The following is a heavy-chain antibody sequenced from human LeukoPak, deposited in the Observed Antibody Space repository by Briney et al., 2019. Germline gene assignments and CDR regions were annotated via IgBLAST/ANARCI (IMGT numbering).Heavy chain of an antibody. CDR2: ISGSGGST. D-gene: IGHD2-15*01. Sequence: GGSLRLSCAASGFTFSSYAMSWVRQAPGKGLEWVSAISGSGGSTYYADSVKGRFTISRDNSKNALYLQMNSLRAEDTAVYYCAKGLATPYYYYGMDVWGQGTTVTVSS. V-gene: IGHV3-23*01. CDR3: AKGLATPYYYYGMDV. J-gene: IGHJ6*02. CDR1: GFTFSSYA.